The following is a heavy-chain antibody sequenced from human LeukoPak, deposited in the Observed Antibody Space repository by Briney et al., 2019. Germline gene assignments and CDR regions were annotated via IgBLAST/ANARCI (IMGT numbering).Heavy chain of an antibody. CDR2: IYYSGST. Sequence: SETLSLTCTVSGGSISSYYWSWIRQPPGKGLEWIGYIYYSGSTNYNPSPKSRVTISVDTSKNPFSLKLSSVTAADTAVYYCASGYSGYADYWGQGTLVTVSS. CDR3: ASGYSGYADY. D-gene: IGHD5-12*01. J-gene: IGHJ4*02. CDR1: GGSISSYY. V-gene: IGHV4-59*08.